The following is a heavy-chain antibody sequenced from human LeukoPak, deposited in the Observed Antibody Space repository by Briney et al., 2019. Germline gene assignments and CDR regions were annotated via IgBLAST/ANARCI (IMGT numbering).Heavy chain of an antibody. CDR2: ISGSGGTT. D-gene: IGHD3-16*02. J-gene: IGHJ4*02. V-gene: IGHV3-23*01. CDR3: AKDPYRASSGLVNY. Sequence: GGSLRLSCATSGFTFGSYAVSWVRQAPGKGLEWVSSISGSGGTTYYADSVKGRFTISRDNSKNTLYLQMNSLRAEDTVVYYCAKDPYRASSGLVNYWGQGTLVTVSS. CDR1: GFTFGSYA.